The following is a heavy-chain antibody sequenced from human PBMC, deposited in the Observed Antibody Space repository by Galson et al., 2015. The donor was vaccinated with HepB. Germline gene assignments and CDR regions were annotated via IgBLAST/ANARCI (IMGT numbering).Heavy chain of an antibody. Sequence: QSGAEVKKPGESLKISCKGSGYSFTSYWIGWVRQMPGKGLEWMGIIYPGDSDTRYSPSFQGQVTISADKSISTAYLQWSSLKASDTAMYYCARRPRAQGYGYSGYDPLDYWGQGTLVTVSS. CDR3: ARRPRAQGYGYSGYDPLDY. CDR1: GYSFTSYW. V-gene: IGHV5-51*01. D-gene: IGHD5-12*01. CDR2: IYPGDSDT. J-gene: IGHJ4*02.